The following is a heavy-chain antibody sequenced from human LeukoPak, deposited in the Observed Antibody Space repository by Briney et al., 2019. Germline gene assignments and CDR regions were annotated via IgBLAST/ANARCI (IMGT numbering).Heavy chain of an antibody. J-gene: IGHJ6*02. D-gene: IGHD6-13*01. Sequence: SETLSLTCTVSGGSISSYYWSWIRQPPGKGLEWIGYIYYSGSTNYNPSLKSRVTISVDTSKNQFSLKLSSVTAADTAVYYCARGETAAGRSYYYGMDVWGQGTTVTVSS. CDR3: ARGETAAGRSYYYGMDV. CDR2: IYYSGST. CDR1: GGSISSYY. V-gene: IGHV4-59*01.